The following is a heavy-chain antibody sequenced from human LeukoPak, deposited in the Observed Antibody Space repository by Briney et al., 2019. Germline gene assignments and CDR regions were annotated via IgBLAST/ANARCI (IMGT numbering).Heavy chain of an antibody. CDR1: GGTFSSYA. CDR2: INPSGGST. J-gene: IGHJ4*02. V-gene: IGHV1-46*01. D-gene: IGHD3-22*01. CDR3: ARDSAPSYDSSGSDLGY. Sequence: GASVKVSCKASGGTFSSYAISWVRQAPGQGLEWMGIINPSGGSTSCAQKFQGRVTMTRDTSTSTVYMELSSLTSEDTAVYYCARDSAPSYDSSGSDLGYWGQGTLVTVSS.